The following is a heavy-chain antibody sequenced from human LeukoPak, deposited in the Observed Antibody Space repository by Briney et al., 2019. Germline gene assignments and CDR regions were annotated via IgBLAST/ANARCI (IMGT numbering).Heavy chain of an antibody. J-gene: IGHJ5*02. CDR3: ARRDGSSWGGYWFDP. CDR2: ISGSGGST. CDR1: GFTLSTYA. Sequence: GGSLRLSCAASGFTLSTYAMSWVRQAPGKGLEWVSAISGSGGSTYYADSVKGRFTISRDNSKNTLYLQMNSLRAEDTAVYYCARRDGSSWGGYWFDPWGQGTLVTVSS. D-gene: IGHD6-13*01. V-gene: IGHV3-23*01.